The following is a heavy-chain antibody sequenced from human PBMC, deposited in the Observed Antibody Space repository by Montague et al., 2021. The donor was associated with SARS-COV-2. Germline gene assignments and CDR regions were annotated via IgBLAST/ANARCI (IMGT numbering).Heavy chain of an antibody. CDR1: GFIFKDYW. CDR3: ARDFAHRGD. D-gene: IGHD3-10*01. J-gene: IGHJ4*02. CDR2: INGVGSAT. V-gene: IGHV3-74*01. Sequence: SLRLSCAASGFIFKDYWMHWVRQVPGKRLVWVSRINGVGSATTYADFVKGRFTISRDNAENTLYLQMDSLRAEDTAVYYCARDFAHRGDWGQGTLVTVSS.